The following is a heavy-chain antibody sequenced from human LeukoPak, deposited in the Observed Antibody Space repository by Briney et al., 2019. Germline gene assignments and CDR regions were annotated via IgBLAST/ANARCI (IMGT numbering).Heavy chain of an antibody. CDR2: ISASGGST. D-gene: IGHD6-6*01. J-gene: IGHJ2*01. CDR1: GFTFSSYG. CDR3: AKLAGSSSSSRYFDL. Sequence: GGSLRLSCAASGFTFSSYGMSWVRQAPGKGLEWVSGISASGGSTYDADSVKGRFTISRDNSKNTLYLQTSSLRAEDTAVYYCAKLAGSSSSSRYFDLWGRGTLVTVSS. V-gene: IGHV3-23*01.